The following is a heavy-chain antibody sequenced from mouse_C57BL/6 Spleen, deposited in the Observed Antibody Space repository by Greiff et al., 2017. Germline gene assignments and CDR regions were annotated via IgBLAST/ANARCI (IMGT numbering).Heavy chain of an antibody. V-gene: IGHV5-6*01. CDR2: ISSGGSYT. CDR1: GFTFSSYG. J-gene: IGHJ2*01. CDR3: ARHEDYGSSLYFDY. Sequence: EVQLVESGGDLVKPGGSLKLSCAASGFTFSSYGMSWVRQTPDKRLEWVATISSGGSYTYYPDSVKGRFTISRDNAKNTLYLQMSSLKSEDTAMYYCARHEDYGSSLYFDYWGQGTTLTVSS. D-gene: IGHD1-1*01.